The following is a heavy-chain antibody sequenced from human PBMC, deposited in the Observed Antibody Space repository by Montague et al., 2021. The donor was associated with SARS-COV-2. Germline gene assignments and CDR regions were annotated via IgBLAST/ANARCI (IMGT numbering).Heavy chain of an antibody. CDR1: GGSISSRAYY. D-gene: IGHD4-23*01. CDR2: IYYSGST. V-gene: IGHV4-39*01. CDR3: ARWDPQTLTLIGLRGKSASDY. J-gene: IGHJ4*02. Sequence: SETLSLTCTVSGGSISSRAYYWGWIRQPPGKSLEWLGSIYYSGSTYFNPSLRSRVTISVDTSKSQFSLKLSSVTAADTGVYYCARWDPQTLTLIGLRGKSASDYWGQGTLVTVSS.